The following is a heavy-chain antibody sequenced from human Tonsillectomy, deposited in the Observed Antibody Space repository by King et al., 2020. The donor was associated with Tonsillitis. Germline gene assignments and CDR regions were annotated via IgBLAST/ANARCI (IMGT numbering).Heavy chain of an antibody. CDR1: GFTFSSYA. V-gene: IGHV3-23*04. CDR2: ISGSGGST. D-gene: IGHD5-18*01. J-gene: IGHJ5*02. Sequence: VQLVESGGGLVQPGGSLRLSCAASGFTFSSYAMSWVRQAPGKGLEWVSAISGSGGSTYYADSVKGRFTISRDNSKNTLYLQMNSLRAEDTAVYYCAKAGGEMDTGMVTNWFDPWGQGTLVTVSS. CDR3: AKAGGEMDTGMVTNWFDP.